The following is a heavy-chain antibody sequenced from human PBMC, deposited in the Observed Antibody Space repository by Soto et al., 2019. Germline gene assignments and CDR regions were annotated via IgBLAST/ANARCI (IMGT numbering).Heavy chain of an antibody. J-gene: IGHJ6*02. D-gene: IGHD3-3*01. CDR3: TTDFWSGYFRMDV. CDR2: IKSKTDGGTT. Sequence: WGSLRLSCAASGFTFSNALMNWVRQAPGKGLEWVGRIKSKTDGGTTDYAAPVKGRFTISRDDSKNTLYLQMNSLKTEDTAVYYCTTDFWSGYFRMDVWGQGTTVTVSS. V-gene: IGHV3-15*07. CDR1: GFTFSNAL.